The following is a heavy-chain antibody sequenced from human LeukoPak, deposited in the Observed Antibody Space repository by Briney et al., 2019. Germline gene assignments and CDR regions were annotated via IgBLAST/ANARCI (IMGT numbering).Heavy chain of an antibody. V-gene: IGHV4-38-2*02. D-gene: IGHD4-23*01. CDR3: ARVGVDYSGNIIKYYFDY. CDR2: IYHSGST. J-gene: IGHJ4*02. Sequence: SETLSLTCTVSGYSISSGYYWGWIRQPPGKGLEWIGSIYHSGSTYYNPSLKSRVTISVDTSKNQFSLKLSPVIAADTAVYYCARVGVDYSGNIIKYYFDYWGQGTLVTVSS. CDR1: GYSISSGYY.